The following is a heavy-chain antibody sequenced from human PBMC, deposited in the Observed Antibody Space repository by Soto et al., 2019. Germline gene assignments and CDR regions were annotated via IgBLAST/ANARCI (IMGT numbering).Heavy chain of an antibody. Sequence: ASVKVSCKASGYTFTSYAMHWGRQAPGQRLEWMVWINAGNGNTKYSQKFQGRVTITRDTSASTAYMGLSSLRSEDTAVYYCARDPSWYNFDYWGQGTLVTVSS. CDR3: ARDPSWYNFDY. J-gene: IGHJ4*02. D-gene: IGHD6-13*01. CDR1: GYTFTSYA. V-gene: IGHV1-3*01. CDR2: INAGNGNT.